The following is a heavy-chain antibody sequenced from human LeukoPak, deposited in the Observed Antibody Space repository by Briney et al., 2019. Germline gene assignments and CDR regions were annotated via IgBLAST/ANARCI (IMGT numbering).Heavy chain of an antibody. CDR3: ARDLGCSSTSCYGGSDY. V-gene: IGHV3-33*01. Sequence: GGSLRLSCAASGFTFSSYGMHWVRQAPGKGLEWVAVIWYDGSNKYYADSVKGRFTISRDNSKNTLYLQMNSLRAEDTAVYYCARDLGCSSTSCYGGSDYWGQGTLVTVSP. CDR2: IWYDGSNK. D-gene: IGHD2-2*01. J-gene: IGHJ4*02. CDR1: GFTFSSYG.